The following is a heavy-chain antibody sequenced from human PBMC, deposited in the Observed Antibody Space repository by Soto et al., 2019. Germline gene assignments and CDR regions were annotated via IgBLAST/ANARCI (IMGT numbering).Heavy chain of an antibody. D-gene: IGHD3-3*01. CDR1: GFTFSSYA. J-gene: IGHJ6*02. Sequence: PGGSLRLSCAASGFTFSSYAMSWVRQAPGKGLEWVSAISGSGGSTYYADSVKGRFTISRDNSKNTLYLQMNSLRAEDTAVYYCAKAVRSGYYYYYYGMDVWGQGTTVTVSS. V-gene: IGHV3-23*01. CDR2: ISGSGGST. CDR3: AKAVRSGYYYYYYGMDV.